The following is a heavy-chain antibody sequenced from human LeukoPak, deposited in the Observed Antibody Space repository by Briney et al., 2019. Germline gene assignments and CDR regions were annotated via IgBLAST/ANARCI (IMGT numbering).Heavy chain of an antibody. CDR1: GYTFTSYG. CDR3: ARVRGYSNRGGFDP. Sequence: VASVKVSCKASGYTFTSYGISWVRQAPGQGLEWMGWISAYNGNTNYAQKLQGRVTMTTDTSTSTAYMELRSLRSDDTAVYYCARVRGYSNRGGFDPWGQGTLVTVSS. V-gene: IGHV1-18*01. CDR2: ISAYNGNT. J-gene: IGHJ5*02. D-gene: IGHD6-13*01.